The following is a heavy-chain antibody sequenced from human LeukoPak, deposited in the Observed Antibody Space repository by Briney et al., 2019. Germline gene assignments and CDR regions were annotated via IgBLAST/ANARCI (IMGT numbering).Heavy chain of an antibody. V-gene: IGHV3-53*01. CDR3: ARDRSDGNYYMVV. Sequence: PGGSLRLSCAVSGFTVSNNYMSWLRQAPGKGLEWVSVIYGGGSTSYADSVKGRFTTSRDNSKNTLYLQMNSLRVDDTGVYYCARDRSDGNYYMVVWGKGTTVIVSS. J-gene: IGHJ6*03. CDR1: GFTVSNNY. CDR2: IYGGGST. D-gene: IGHD5-24*01.